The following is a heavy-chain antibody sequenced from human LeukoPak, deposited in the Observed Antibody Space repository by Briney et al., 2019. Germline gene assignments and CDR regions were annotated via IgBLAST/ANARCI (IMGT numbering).Heavy chain of an antibody. CDR1: GFTFSSYA. D-gene: IGHD2-2*01. Sequence: PGGSLRLSCAASGFTFSSYATSWVRQAPGKGLEWVSAISSSGSTRYYADSVKGRFTISRDNAKNSLYLQMNSLRDEDTAVYYCARVLYCSSTSCHDFDYWGQGTLVTVSS. CDR3: ARVLYCSSTSCHDFDY. V-gene: IGHV3-48*02. J-gene: IGHJ4*02. CDR2: ISSSGSTR.